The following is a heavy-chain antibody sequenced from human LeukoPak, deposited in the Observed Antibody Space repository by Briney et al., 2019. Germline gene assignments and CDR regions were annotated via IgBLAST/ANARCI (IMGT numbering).Heavy chain of an antibody. CDR2: ISGSGGNT. CDR3: AKGRNEDGDAALNY. J-gene: IGHJ4*02. CDR1: GFTFSSYA. V-gene: IGHV3-23*01. D-gene: IGHD4-17*01. Sequence: GRSLRLSCAASGFTFSSYAMHWVRQAPGKGLEWVSSISGSGGNTFYADSVKGRFTISRDNSKNTLYLQMNSLRAEDTAAYHCAKGRNEDGDAALNYWGQGTLVTVSS.